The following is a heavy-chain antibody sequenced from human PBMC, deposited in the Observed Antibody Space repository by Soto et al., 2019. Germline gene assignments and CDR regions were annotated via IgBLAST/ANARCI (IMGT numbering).Heavy chain of an antibody. CDR3: ATRLGIAAAPKGAPCFDY. V-gene: IGHV1-2*02. Sequence: ASVKVSCKASGGTFSSSAINWVRQAPGQGLEWMGWINPNSGGTNYAQKFQGRVTMTRDTSISTAYMELSRLRSDDTAVYYCATRLGIAAAPKGAPCFDYGGQGTLVIVYS. CDR1: GGTFSSSA. J-gene: IGHJ4*02. D-gene: IGHD6-13*01. CDR2: INPNSGGT.